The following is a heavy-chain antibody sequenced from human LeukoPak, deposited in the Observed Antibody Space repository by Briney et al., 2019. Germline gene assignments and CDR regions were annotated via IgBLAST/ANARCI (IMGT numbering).Heavy chain of an antibody. J-gene: IGHJ4*02. CDR1: GGSFSAYY. CDR2: INHSGST. D-gene: IGHD3-10*01. V-gene: IGHV4-34*01. CDR3: VRSLRGTMVRAGY. Sequence: SETLSLTCAVYGGSFSAYYWSWIRQPPGKGLEWIGEINHSGSTNYNPSLKSRVTISVDTSKNQFSLKLSSVTAADTAVYYCVRSLRGTMVRAGYWGQGTLVTVSS.